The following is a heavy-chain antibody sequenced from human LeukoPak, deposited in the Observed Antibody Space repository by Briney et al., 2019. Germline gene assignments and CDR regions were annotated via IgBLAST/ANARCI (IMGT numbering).Heavy chain of an antibody. Sequence: SETLSLTCTVSGGSISSYYWSWIRQPPGKGLEWIGYIYYSGSTNYNPSLKSRVTISVDTSKNQFSLKLSSVTAADTAVYYCARAAYYDPLRFDYWGQGTLVTVSS. J-gene: IGHJ4*02. CDR3: ARAAYYDPLRFDY. V-gene: IGHV4-59*01. CDR2: IYYSGST. CDR1: GGSISSYY. D-gene: IGHD3-3*01.